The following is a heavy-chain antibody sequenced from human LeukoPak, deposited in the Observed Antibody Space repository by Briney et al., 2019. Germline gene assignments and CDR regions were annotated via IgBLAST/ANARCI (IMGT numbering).Heavy chain of an antibody. CDR1: GFTLSSYS. V-gene: IGHV3-21*01. J-gene: IGHJ4*02. Sequence: PGGSLRLSCAASGFTLSSYSMNWVRQAPGKGLEGVAVISSSSRYICYADSVKGRFTIRRDNAKNSLYLQMNSLRAEDTAVYYCARVKFKDWGQGTLVTVSS. CDR2: ISSSSRYI. CDR3: ARVKFKD.